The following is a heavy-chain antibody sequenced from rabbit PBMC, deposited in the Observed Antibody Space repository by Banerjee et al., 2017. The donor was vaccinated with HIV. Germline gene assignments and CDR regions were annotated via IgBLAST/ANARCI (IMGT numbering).Heavy chain of an antibody. Sequence: QEQLVESGGGLVQPEGSLTLTCKASGFDFSSNAMCWVRQAPGKGLEWIACIGVGSDSRTYYASWAKDRFTISKTSSTTVTLQMTSLAAADTATYFCARGALWGQGTLVTVS. V-gene: IGHV1S45*01. CDR3: ARGAL. CDR2: IGVGSDSRT. CDR1: GFDFSSNA. J-gene: IGHJ4*01.